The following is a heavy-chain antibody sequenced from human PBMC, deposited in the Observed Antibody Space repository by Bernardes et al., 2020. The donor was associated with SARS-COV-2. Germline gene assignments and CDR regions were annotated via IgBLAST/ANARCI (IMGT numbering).Heavy chain of an antibody. CDR3: ARDKTPDYYYGMDV. Sequence: GSLRLSCAASGFTFSSYGMHWVRQAPGKGLEWVAVIWYDGSNKYYADSVKGRFTISRDNSKNTLYLQMNSLRAEDTAVYYCARDKTPDYYYGMDVWGQGTTVTVSS. D-gene: IGHD2-15*01. V-gene: IGHV3-33*01. CDR1: GFTFSSYG. J-gene: IGHJ6*02. CDR2: IWYDGSNK.